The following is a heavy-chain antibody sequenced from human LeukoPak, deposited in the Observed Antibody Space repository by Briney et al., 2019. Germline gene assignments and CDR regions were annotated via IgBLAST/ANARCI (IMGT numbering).Heavy chain of an antibody. Sequence: ASVKVSYKASGYMFTAYYINWVRQSPGLGLEWLGWINPNSGGTTYAQRFQGRVTMISDTSTSTAYLELNGLRSDDTAVYFCARLNSGNLRGILYWGQGSLVTVSS. V-gene: IGHV1-2*02. CDR1: GYMFTAYY. CDR2: INPNSGGT. J-gene: IGHJ4*02. D-gene: IGHD3-10*01. CDR3: ARLNSGNLRGILY.